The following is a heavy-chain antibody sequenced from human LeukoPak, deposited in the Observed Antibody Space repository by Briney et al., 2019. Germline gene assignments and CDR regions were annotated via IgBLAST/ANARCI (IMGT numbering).Heavy chain of an antibody. CDR2: IRYDGSNK. D-gene: IGHD6-19*01. CDR3: ARDHEPYSSGYDY. V-gene: IGHV3-30*02. CDR1: GFTFSSYG. J-gene: IGHJ4*02. Sequence: GGSLRLSCAASGFTFSSYGMHWVRQAPGKGLEWVAFIRYDGSNKYYADSVKGRFTISRDNSKNTLYLQMNSLRAEDTAVYYCARDHEPYSSGYDYWGQGTLVTVSS.